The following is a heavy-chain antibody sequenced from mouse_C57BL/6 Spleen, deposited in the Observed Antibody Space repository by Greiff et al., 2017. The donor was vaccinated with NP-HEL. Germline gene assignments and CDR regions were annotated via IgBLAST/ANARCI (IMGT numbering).Heavy chain of an antibody. CDR2: IYPRSGNT. J-gene: IGHJ4*01. CDR3: ARSEDYALDY. V-gene: IGHV1-81*01. CDR1: GYTFTSYG. Sequence: QVQLQQSGAELARPGASVKLSCKASGYTFTSYGISWVKQRTGQGLEWIGEIYPRSGNTYYNEKFKGEATLTADKSSSTAYMELRSLTSEDSAVYFCARSEDYALDYWGQGTSVTVSS.